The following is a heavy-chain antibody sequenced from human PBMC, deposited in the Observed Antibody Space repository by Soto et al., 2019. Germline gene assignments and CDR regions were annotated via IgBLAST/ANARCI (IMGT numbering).Heavy chain of an antibody. Sequence: QITLKESGPTLVKPTQTLTLTCTFSGFSLSTLGVGVGWIRQPPGKALEWLALLYWDNDKRYSPSLKSRLTITSDTSKNQVVLTMSTMDPVDTATYYCVSGSFPNWFDPWGPGTLVTVSS. CDR2: LYWDNDK. J-gene: IGHJ5*02. V-gene: IGHV2-5*02. D-gene: IGHD3-10*01. CDR3: VSGSFPNWFDP. CDR1: GFSLSTLGVG.